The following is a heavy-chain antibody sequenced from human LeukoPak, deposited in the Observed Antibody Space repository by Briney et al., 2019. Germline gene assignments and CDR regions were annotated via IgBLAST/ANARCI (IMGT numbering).Heavy chain of an antibody. J-gene: IGHJ4*02. CDR1: GFTFSSYG. D-gene: IGHD3-22*01. V-gene: IGHV3-33*01. CDR3: ARGFRYHYDSSGYFDY. CDR2: IWYDGSNK. Sequence: GGSLRLSCAASGFTFSSYGMHWVRQAPGKGLEWVAVIWYDGSNKYYADSVKGRFTISRDNSKNTLYLQMNSLRAEDTAVYYCARGFRYHYDSSGYFDYWGQGTLVTVSS.